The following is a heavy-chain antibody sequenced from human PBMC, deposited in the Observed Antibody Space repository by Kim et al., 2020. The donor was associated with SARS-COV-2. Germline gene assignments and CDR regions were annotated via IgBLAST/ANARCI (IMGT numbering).Heavy chain of an antibody. CDR1: GYTFTSYG. CDR3: AREGYCSGGSCATRRYYYYYGMDV. CDR2: ISAYNGNT. Sequence: ASVKVSCKASGYTFTSYGISWVRQAPGQGLEWMGWISAYNGNTNYAQKLQGRVTMTTDTSTSTAYMELRSLRSDDTAVYYCAREGYCSGGSCATRRYYYYYGMDVWGQGTTVTVSS. V-gene: IGHV1-18*04. D-gene: IGHD2-15*01. J-gene: IGHJ6*02.